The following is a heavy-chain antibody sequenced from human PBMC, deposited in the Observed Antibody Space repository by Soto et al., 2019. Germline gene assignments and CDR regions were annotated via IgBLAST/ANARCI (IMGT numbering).Heavy chain of an antibody. V-gene: IGHV3-21*01. Sequence: PGGSLRLSCAVSGFIFSDFSMNWVRQAPGEGLEWVASIGSSGGYIFYADSVKGRFTIPRDNAKKSLDLQINSLRAEDTAVYYCAREKKHQSLGGRFGMDVWGQGTTVTVSS. J-gene: IGHJ6*02. D-gene: IGHD2-2*01. CDR3: AREKKHQSLGGRFGMDV. CDR1: GFIFSDFS. CDR2: IGSSGGYI.